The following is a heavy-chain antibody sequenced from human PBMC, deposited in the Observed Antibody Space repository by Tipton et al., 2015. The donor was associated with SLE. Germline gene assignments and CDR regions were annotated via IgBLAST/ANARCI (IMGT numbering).Heavy chain of an antibody. Sequence: SLRLSCAASGSTFSDYYMTWIRQAPGKGLEWVSYISSSGSTIYYADSVKGRFTISRDNAKNTLYLQVNSLRVEDTAVYYCVTSRGGFDYWGQGTLVSVSS. D-gene: IGHD3-16*01. V-gene: IGHV3-11*04. CDR1: GSTFSDYY. CDR3: VTSRGGFDY. CDR2: ISSSGSTI. J-gene: IGHJ4*02.